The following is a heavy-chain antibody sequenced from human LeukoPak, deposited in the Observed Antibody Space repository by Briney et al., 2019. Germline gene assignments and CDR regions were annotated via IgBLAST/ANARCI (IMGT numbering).Heavy chain of an antibody. J-gene: IGHJ5*02. CDR2: IYYDGSP. V-gene: IGHV4-59*01. CDR1: RGSISTYY. D-gene: IGHD2-15*01. CDR3: AREGRGPVDL. Sequence: PSETLSLTCTVSRGSISTYYWSWIRKPPGKGMEWIGYIYYDGSPKYHPSLKSRVTISVDTSKNQFSLKLSSVAAADTAVYYCAREGRGPVDLWGQGTLVTVSS.